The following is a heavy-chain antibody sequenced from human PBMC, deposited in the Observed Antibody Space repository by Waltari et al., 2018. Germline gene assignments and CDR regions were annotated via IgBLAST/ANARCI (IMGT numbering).Heavy chain of an antibody. V-gene: IGHV3-48*03. Sequence: EVQLVESGGGLVQPGGSLRLSCAASGFTFSSYEVNWVRQAPGKGLGWVSYISSSGSTRYYADSVKGRFTISRDNAKNSLYLQMNSLRAEDTAVYYCARVVYYYYGMDVWGQGTTVTVSS. J-gene: IGHJ6*02. CDR1: GFTFSSYE. CDR3: ARVVYYYYGMDV. D-gene: IGHD3-10*01. CDR2: ISSSGSTR.